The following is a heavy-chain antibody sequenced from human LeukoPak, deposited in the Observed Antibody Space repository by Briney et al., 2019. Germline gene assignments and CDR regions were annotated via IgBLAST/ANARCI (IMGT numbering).Heavy chain of an antibody. V-gene: IGHV1-2*02. CDR2: FNPASGGT. J-gene: IGHJ3*02. CDR3: ARGLYYGGNQRAHDAFDI. CDR1: GYIFTDYY. Sequence: GASVKVSCKASGYIFTDYYMHWVRQAPGQGLEWMGLFNPASGGTKYAQKLQGRVTMTRDTSINTAYMELSSLGLDDTAVYYCARGLYYGGNQRAHDAFDIWGQGTLVTVSS. D-gene: IGHD4-23*01.